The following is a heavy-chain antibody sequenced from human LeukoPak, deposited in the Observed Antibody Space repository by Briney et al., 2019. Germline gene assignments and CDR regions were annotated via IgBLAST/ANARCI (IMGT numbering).Heavy chain of an antibody. CDR2: IYSGGST. CDR1: GFTVSSNY. CDR3: ARMFDYGGLRGWFDP. J-gene: IGHJ5*02. Sequence: GGSLRLSCVASGFTVSSNYMSWVRQAPGKGLEWVSVIYSGGSTYYADSVKGRFTISRDNSKNTLYLQMNSLRAEDTAVYYCARMFDYGGLRGWFDPWGQGTLVTVSS. D-gene: IGHD4-23*01. V-gene: IGHV3-53*01.